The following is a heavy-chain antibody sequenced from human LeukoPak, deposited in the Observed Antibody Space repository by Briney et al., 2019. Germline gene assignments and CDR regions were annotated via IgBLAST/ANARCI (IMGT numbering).Heavy chain of an antibody. V-gene: IGHV3-23*01. CDR1: GFPFSSYP. Sequence: GGSLRLSCAASGFPFSSYPLSWVRQTPRKGLEWVSAISGSGGATYYADSVRGRFTISRDNSKNTLYLQMNSLRAEDTALYYCAKGGPLGYCTSTSCYTVFHWGQGALVTVSS. CDR3: AKGGPLGYCTSTSCYTVFH. CDR2: ISGSGGAT. D-gene: IGHD2-2*02. J-gene: IGHJ4*02.